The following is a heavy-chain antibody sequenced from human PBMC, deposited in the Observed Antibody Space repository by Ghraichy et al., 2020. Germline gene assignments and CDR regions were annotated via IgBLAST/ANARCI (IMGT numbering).Heavy chain of an antibody. D-gene: IGHD1-26*01. CDR3: TILTVGPRGFDY. CDR1: GFAFGEYT. V-gene: IGHV3-49*03. Sequence: GGSLRLSCSASGFAFGEYTMSWFRQAPGKGLECIGFIRREAYGGTPEYAASVKGRFTISRDDSKAVSHLQMNNVKSEETAVYYCTILTVGPRGFDYWGQGTLVTVS. J-gene: IGHJ4*02. CDR2: IRREAYGGTP.